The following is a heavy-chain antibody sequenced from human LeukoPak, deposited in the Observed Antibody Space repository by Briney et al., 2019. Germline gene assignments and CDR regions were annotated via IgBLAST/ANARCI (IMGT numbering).Heavy chain of an antibody. J-gene: IGHJ3*02. V-gene: IGHV3-48*02. CDR3: ARDETYYDILTGYNDAFDI. Sequence: GGSLRLSCAGSGFTFSSYSMNWVRQAPGKGLEWVSYISSSSSTIYYADSVKGRFTISRDNAKNSLYLQMNSLRDEDTAVYYCARDETYYDILTGYNDAFDIWGQGTMVTVSS. D-gene: IGHD3-9*01. CDR2: ISSSSSTI. CDR1: GFTFSSYS.